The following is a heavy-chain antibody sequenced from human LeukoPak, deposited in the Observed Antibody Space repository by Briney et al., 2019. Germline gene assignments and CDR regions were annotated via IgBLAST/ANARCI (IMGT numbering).Heavy chain of an antibody. J-gene: IGHJ4*02. D-gene: IGHD2-2*01. CDR1: GFTFSNYS. CDR2: ISSSSCYI. Sequence: GGSLRLSCAASGFTFSNYSMNWVRQAPGKGMEWVSSISSSSCYIYYADSVKGRFTISRDNAKNSLYLQMNSLRAEDTAVYYCARDPRYCSSTSCYDDDYWGQGTLVTVSS. CDR3: ARDPRYCSSTSCYDDDY. V-gene: IGHV3-21*01.